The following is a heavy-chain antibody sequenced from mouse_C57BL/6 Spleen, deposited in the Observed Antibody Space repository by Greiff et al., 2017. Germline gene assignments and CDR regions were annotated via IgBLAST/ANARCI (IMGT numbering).Heavy chain of an antibody. Sequence: VQLQQSGAELAKPGASVKLSCKASGYTFTSYWLHWVKQRPGQGLEWIGYINPSSGYTKYNQKFKDKATLTADKSSSTAYMQLSSLTYEDSAVYYCASGEGYYQAWFAYWGQGTLVTVSA. CDR2: INPSSGYT. J-gene: IGHJ3*01. D-gene: IGHD2-3*01. CDR1: GYTFTSYW. CDR3: ASGEGYYQAWFAY. V-gene: IGHV1-7*01.